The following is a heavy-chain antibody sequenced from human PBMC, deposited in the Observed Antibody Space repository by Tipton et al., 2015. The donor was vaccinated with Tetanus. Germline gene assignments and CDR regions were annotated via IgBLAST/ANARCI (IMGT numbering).Heavy chain of an antibody. D-gene: IGHD1-26*01. J-gene: IGHJ4*02. CDR2: LIPIFGPP. CDR3: GRSGGGPRDSSPIPY. CDR1: GGSFSTYF. Sequence: QSGPEVKKPGSSVKVSCKTSGGSFSTYFTSWVRQAPGQGLEWMGGLIPIFGPPNYAQKFQGRVTITADKYTSTAYMELTNLTSEDTAVYYCGRSGGGPRDSSPIPYGGQGPLVAFSS. V-gene: IGHV1-69*06.